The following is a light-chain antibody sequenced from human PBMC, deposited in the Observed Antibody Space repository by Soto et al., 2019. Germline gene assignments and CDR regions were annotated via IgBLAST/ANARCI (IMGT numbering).Light chain of an antibody. CDR1: SSDVGGYNY. CDR3: YSYTSRSTVL. CDR2: DVS. J-gene: IGLJ2*01. Sequence: QSALTQPASVSGSPGQSITISCTGISSDVGGYNYVSWYQQHPDKAPKLMIYDVSNRRSGVSNRFSGSKSGNTASLTISGLQAEDEADYYCYSYTSRSTVLFGGGTKLTVL. V-gene: IGLV2-14*01.